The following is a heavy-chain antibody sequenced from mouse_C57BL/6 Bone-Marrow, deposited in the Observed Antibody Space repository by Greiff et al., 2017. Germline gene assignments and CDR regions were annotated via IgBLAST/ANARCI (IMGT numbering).Heavy chain of an antibody. Sequence: VQLQQSGAELVRPGASVKLSCTASGFNIKDYYMHWVKQRPEQGLEWIGWIDPENGDTEYAAKFQGKATLTADTSSNTAYMQLSSLTSEDTAVYAGTKRFYYDYSSYGSMDYWGQGTTVTVSS. D-gene: IGHD1-1*01. CDR3: TKRFYYDYSSYGSMDY. CDR1: GFNIKDYY. J-gene: IGHJ4*01. V-gene: IGHV14-4*01. CDR2: IDPENGDT.